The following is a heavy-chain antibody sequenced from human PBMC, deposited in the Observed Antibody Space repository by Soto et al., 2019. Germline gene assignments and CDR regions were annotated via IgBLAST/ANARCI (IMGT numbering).Heavy chain of an antibody. V-gene: IGHV3-23*01. D-gene: IGHD3-3*01. Sequence: GKGLEWVSAISGSGGSTYYADSVKGRFTISRDNSKNTLYLQMNSLRAEDTAAYYCAKDGPIPYYDFWSGYRYYYMDVWGKGTTVTVSS. CDR2: ISGSGGST. CDR3: AKDGPIPYYDFWSGYRYYYMDV. J-gene: IGHJ6*03.